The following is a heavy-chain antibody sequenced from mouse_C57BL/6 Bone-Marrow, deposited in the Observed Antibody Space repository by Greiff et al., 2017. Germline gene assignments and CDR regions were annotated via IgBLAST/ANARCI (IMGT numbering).Heavy chain of an antibody. J-gene: IGHJ4*01. CDR3: ASTTVVATGGYAMDY. D-gene: IGHD1-1*01. V-gene: IGHV1-9*01. CDR1: GYTFTGYW. CDR2: ILPGSGST. Sequence: QVQLQQSGAELLKPGASVKLSCKATGYTFTGYWIEWVKQRPGHGLEWIGEILPGSGSTNYNEKFKGKATFTADTSSNTAYMQLSSLTTEDSAIYYCASTTVVATGGYAMDYWGQGTSVTVSS.